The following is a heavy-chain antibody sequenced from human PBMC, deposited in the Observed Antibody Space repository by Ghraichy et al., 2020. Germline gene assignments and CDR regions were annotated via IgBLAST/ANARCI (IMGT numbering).Heavy chain of an antibody. CDR2: IIPIFGTA. J-gene: IGHJ6*02. V-gene: IGHV1-69*13. CDR1: GGTFSSYA. CDR3: AACSSTSCYTRGYYYYYGMDV. D-gene: IGHD2-2*02. Sequence: SVKVSCKASGGTFSSYAISWVRQAPGQGLEWMGGIIPIFGTANYAQKFQGRVTITADESTSTAYMELSSLRSEDTAVYYCAACSSTSCYTRGYYYYYGMDVWGQGTTVTVSS.